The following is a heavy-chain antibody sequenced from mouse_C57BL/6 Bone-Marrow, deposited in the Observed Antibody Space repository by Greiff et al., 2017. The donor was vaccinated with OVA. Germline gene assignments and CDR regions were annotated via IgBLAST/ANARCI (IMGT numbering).Heavy chain of an antibody. CDR3: ARTCTRVVASYYFDY. J-gene: IGHJ2*01. CDR1: GYTFTSYW. V-gene: IGHV1-59*01. D-gene: IGHD1-1*01. CDR2: IDPSDSYT. Sequence: QVQLQQPGAELVMPGTSVKLSCKASGYTFTSYWMHWVKQRPGQGLEWIGEIDPSDSYTNYNQKFKGKATLTVDTSSSTAYMQLSSLTSEDSAVYYGARTCTRVVASYYFDYWGQGTTLTVSS.